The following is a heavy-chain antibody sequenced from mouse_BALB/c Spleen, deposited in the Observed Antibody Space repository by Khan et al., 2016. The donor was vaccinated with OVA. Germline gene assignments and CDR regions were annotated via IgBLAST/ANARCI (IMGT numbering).Heavy chain of an antibody. V-gene: IGHV3-2*02. CDR3: ARVYGGDFDY. D-gene: IGHD1-1*01. J-gene: IGHJ2*02. CDR2: ISYSGNT. Sequence: EVQLQESGPGLVKPSQSLSLTCTVTGYSITSDYAWNWIRQFPGNKLEWMGFISYSGNTKYNHSLKSRFSTTRDTSKNQFFLQLNSVTTEDTATYYCARVYGGDFDYWGQGTSLTVSS. CDR1: GYSITSDYA.